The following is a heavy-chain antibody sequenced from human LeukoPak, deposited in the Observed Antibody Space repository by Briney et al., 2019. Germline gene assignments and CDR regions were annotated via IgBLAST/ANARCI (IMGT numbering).Heavy chain of an antibody. Sequence: SETLSLTRTVSGDSVSSTSYHWGWIRQPLGKGLEWLANIHYSGTAHYNPSLNSRVSMSVDTSKNQFSLKLTSVTAADTAVYYCGRRTVVAGGWFDSWGQGTLVTVSS. CDR2: IHYSGTA. J-gene: IGHJ5*01. D-gene: IGHD6-19*01. V-gene: IGHV4-39*01. CDR1: GDSVSSTSYH. CDR3: GRRTVVAGGWFDS.